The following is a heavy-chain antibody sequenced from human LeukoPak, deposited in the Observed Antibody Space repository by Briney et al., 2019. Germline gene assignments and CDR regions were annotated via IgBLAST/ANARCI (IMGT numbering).Heavy chain of an antibody. CDR1: GGSFSGYY. V-gene: IGHV4-34*01. CDR3: ARKSSGYYYSRGYFDH. J-gene: IGHJ4*02. CDR2: LHHSGST. D-gene: IGHD3-22*01. Sequence: PSETLSLTCAVYGGSFSGYYWSWIRPLPGNGPESIGELHHSGSTNYNPSLKSRVTISVDTSKNQFSLKPSSVTAADTAVYYCARKSSGYYYSRGYFDHWGQGTLVTVSS.